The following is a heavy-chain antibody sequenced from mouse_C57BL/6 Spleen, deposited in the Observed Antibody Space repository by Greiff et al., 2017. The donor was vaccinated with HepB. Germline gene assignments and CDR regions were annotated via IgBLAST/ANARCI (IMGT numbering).Heavy chain of an antibody. D-gene: IGHD3-3*01. Sequence: EVKLMESGPELVKPGASVKMSCKASGYTFTDYNMHWVKQSHGKSLEWIGYINPNNGGTSYNQKFKGKATLTVNKSSSTAYMELRSLTSEDSAVYYCASVGGFAYWGQGTLVTVSA. J-gene: IGHJ3*01. CDR3: ASVGGFAY. V-gene: IGHV1-22*01. CDR1: GYTFTDYN. CDR2: INPNNGGT.